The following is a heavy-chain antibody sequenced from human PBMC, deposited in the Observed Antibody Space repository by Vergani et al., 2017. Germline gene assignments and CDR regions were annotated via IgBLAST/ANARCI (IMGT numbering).Heavy chain of an antibody. D-gene: IGHD2-15*01. CDR1: GYTFTNYA. V-gene: IGHV7-4-1*02. CDR3: VRTRSGSCTGGSCYSGWFDP. Sequence: QVQLVQSGSEVKKPGASVKVSCRASGYTFTNYALNWVRQAPGQGLEWMGWINSNSGNPTYDQGFKGRFVFSLDSSVSTSYLQINSLQPEDTAVYYCVRTRSGSCTGGSCYSGWFDPWGQGTLVTVSS. J-gene: IGHJ5*02. CDR2: INSNSGNP.